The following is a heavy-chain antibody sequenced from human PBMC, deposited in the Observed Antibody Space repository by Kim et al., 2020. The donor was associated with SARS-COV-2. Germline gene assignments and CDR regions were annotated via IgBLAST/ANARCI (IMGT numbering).Heavy chain of an antibody. J-gene: IGHJ6*02. CDR3: ARVVATWRYYYYGMDV. Sequence: LKSRVTISVDTSKNQCSLKLSSVTAADTAVYYCARVVATWRYYYYGMDVWGQGTTVTVSS. D-gene: IGHD5-12*01. V-gene: IGHV4-39*07.